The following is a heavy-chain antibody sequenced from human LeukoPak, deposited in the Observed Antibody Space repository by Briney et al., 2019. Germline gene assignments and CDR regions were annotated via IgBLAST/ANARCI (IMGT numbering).Heavy chain of an antibody. D-gene: IGHD3-3*01. J-gene: IGHJ4*02. CDR1: GGSFSGYY. Sequence: SKTLSLTCAVYGGSFSGYYWSWVRQPPGKGLEWIGEINHSGSTNYNPSLKSRVTISVDTSKNQFSLKLSSVTAADTAVYYCARGLYDFWSGYYPGRYFDYWGQGTLVTVSS. CDR2: INHSGST. V-gene: IGHV4-34*01. CDR3: ARGLYDFWSGYYPGRYFDY.